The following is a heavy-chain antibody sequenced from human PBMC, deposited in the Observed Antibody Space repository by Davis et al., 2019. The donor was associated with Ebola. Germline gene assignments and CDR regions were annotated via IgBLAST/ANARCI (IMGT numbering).Heavy chain of an antibody. V-gene: IGHV3-48*02. D-gene: IGHD4-17*01. CDR3: ASPLYGDYDKRIY. Sequence: PGGSLRLSCAASGFTFSSYSMNWVRQAPGKGLEWVSYISSGSTAIYYADSVKGRFTISRDNARNSLYLQMNSLRDEDTAVYYCASPLYGDYDKRIYWGQGTLVTVSS. CDR2: ISSGSTAI. J-gene: IGHJ4*02. CDR1: GFTFSSYS.